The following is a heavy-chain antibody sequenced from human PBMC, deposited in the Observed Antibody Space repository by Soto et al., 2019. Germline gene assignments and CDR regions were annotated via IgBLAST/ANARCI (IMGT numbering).Heavy chain of an antibody. CDR3: ASLPRGYCSGGSCYPNDY. J-gene: IGHJ4*02. V-gene: IGHV4-4*02. Sequence: QVQLQESGPGLVKPSGTLSLTCAVSGGSISSSDWWSWVRQPPGKGLEWIGEIYHSGSTNYNPSLKSRVTISVDKAKNQFSLKRSSMTAADTAVYYCASLPRGYCSGGSCYPNDYWGQGTLVTVSS. CDR1: GGSISSSDW. D-gene: IGHD2-15*01. CDR2: IYHSGST.